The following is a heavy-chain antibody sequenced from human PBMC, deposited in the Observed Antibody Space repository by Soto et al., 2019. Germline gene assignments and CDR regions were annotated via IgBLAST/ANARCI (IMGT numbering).Heavy chain of an antibody. CDR1: GFTFSSYA. D-gene: IGHD4-17*01. CDR3: AKVNYGDYDAAEYFQH. J-gene: IGHJ1*01. Sequence: GGSLILSCAASGFTFSSYAMSWVRQAPGKGLEWVSAISGSGGSTYYADSVKGRFTISRDNSKNTLYLQKNSLRAEDTAVYYCAKVNYGDYDAAEYFQHWGQGTLVTVSS. V-gene: IGHV3-23*01. CDR2: ISGSGGST.